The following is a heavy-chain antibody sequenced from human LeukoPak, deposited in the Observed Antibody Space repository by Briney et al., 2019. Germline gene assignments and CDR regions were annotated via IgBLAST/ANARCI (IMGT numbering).Heavy chain of an antibody. CDR2: ISAYNGNT. CDR3: ARSGLTLRLGTHSKPGGMDV. Sequence: ASVKVSCTASGYTFTSYGISWVRQAPGQGLEWMGWISAYNGNTNYAQKLQGRVTMTTDTSTSTAYMELRSLRSDDTAVYYCARSGLTLRLGTHSKPGGMDVWGQGTTVTVSS. D-gene: IGHD3-16*01. CDR1: GYTFTSYG. J-gene: IGHJ6*02. V-gene: IGHV1-18*01.